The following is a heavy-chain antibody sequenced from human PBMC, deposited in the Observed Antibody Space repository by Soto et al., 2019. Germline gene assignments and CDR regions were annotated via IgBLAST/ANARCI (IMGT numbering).Heavy chain of an antibody. V-gene: IGHV3-30*18. CDR3: ANGGVLLWFGESYGMDV. J-gene: IGHJ6*02. CDR1: GFTFSSYG. D-gene: IGHD3-10*01. CDR2: IPYDGSNK. Sequence: QVQLVESGGGVVQPGRSLRLSCAASGFTFSSYGMHWVRQAPGKGLEWVAVIPYDGSNKYYADSVKGRFTISRDNSKNPLYLQMNSLRAEDTAVYYCANGGVLLWFGESYGMDVWGQGTTVTVSS.